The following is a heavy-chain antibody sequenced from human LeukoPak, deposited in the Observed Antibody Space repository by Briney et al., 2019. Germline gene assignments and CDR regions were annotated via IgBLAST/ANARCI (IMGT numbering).Heavy chain of an antibody. V-gene: IGHV3-21*01. Sequence: GGSLRLSCATSGFTFSSYSMNWVRQAPGKGLEWVSSISSSSSYIYSADSVKGRFTISRDNAKNSLYLQMNSLRAEDTAVYYCARDRVRGAFDIWGQGTMVTVSS. CDR3: ARDRVRGAFDI. D-gene: IGHD3-10*02. CDR1: GFTFSSYS. CDR2: ISSSSSYI. J-gene: IGHJ3*02.